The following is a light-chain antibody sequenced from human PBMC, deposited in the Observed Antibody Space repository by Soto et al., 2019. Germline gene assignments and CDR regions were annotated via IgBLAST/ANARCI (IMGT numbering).Light chain of an antibody. CDR1: SSNIGAGYD. Sequence: QSVLTKPPSVSGAPGQRVTISCTGSSSNIGAGYDVHWYQQLPGTAPKLLISGNNNRPSGVPDRFSGSKSGTSASLAITGLQAEDEADYYCQSYDSSVSKVVFGGGTKLTVL. J-gene: IGLJ2*01. V-gene: IGLV1-40*01. CDR2: GNN. CDR3: QSYDSSVSKVV.